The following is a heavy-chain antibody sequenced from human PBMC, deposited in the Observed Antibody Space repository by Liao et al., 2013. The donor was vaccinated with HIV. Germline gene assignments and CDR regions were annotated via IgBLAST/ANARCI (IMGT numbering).Heavy chain of an antibody. Sequence: QVQLQESGPGLVKPSQTLSLTCSVSGGSISSGSYHWNWIRQPAGKGLEWIGRIYTSGRTDYNPSLRSRVTISVDMSKNQFTLNLNSVTGADTAVYYCARERWSQLWLQEAHDAFEFWGQGTVVRVSS. CDR2: IYTSGRT. V-gene: IGHV4-61*02. D-gene: IGHD5-18*01. J-gene: IGHJ3*01. CDR1: GGSISSGSYH. CDR3: ARERWSQLWLQEAHDAFEF.